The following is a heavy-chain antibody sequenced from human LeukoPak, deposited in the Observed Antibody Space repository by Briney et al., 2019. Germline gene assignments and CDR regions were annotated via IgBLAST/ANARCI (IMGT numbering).Heavy chain of an antibody. V-gene: IGHV4-59*01. Sequence: ASETLSLTCTVSGGSISSYYWSWIRQPPGKGLEWIGYIYYSGSANYNPSLKSRVTISVDTSKNQFSLKLSSVTAADTAVYYCARGPLGRWVTIDYWGQGALVTVSS. CDR2: IYYSGSA. J-gene: IGHJ4*02. D-gene: IGHD4-23*01. CDR1: GGSISSYY. CDR3: ARGPLGRWVTIDY.